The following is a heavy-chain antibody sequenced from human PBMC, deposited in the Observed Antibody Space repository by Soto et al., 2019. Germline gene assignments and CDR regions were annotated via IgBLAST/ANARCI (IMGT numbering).Heavy chain of an antibody. CDR2: ISGSGGST. Sequence: GGSLRLSCAASGFTFSSYAMSWVRQAPGKGLEWVSAISGSGGSTYYADSVKGRFTISRDNSKNTLYLQMNSLRAEDTAVYYCAKDRKRIAARPRGWFDPWGQGTLVTVSS. V-gene: IGHV3-23*01. CDR3: AKDRKRIAARPRGWFDP. CDR1: GFTFSSYA. J-gene: IGHJ5*02. D-gene: IGHD6-6*01.